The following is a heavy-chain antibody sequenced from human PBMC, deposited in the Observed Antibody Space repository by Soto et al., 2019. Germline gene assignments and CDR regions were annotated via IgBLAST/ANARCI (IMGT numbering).Heavy chain of an antibody. Sequence: EVQLVESGGGIVQPGGSLRLSCAASGFTFSSYWMHWVRQAPGKGLVWVSRINSDGSRTSYADSAKGRFTISRDNAKNTVYLQMNSQRAEDTAVYYGARGDVDYYDGSGYLGRHWGQGTLVTVSS. CDR2: INSDGSRT. V-gene: IGHV3-74*01. CDR3: ARGDVDYYDGSGYLGRH. D-gene: IGHD3-22*01. CDR1: GFTFSSYW. J-gene: IGHJ4*02.